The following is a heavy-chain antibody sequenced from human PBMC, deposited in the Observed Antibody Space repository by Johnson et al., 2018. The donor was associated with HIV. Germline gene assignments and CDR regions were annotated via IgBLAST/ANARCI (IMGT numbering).Heavy chain of an antibody. CDR3: ARRGNYLADAFDI. CDR2: ISGSGGST. Sequence: VQFVESGGGVVQRGGSLRVSCAASGFTFSSYGLSWVRQAPGKGLEWVSAISGSGGSTFYADTMKGRFTISRDKSKSTLYLQMNSLRAEDTAVYYCARRGNYLADAFDIWGQGTMVTVSS. J-gene: IGHJ3*02. V-gene: IGHV3-23*04. CDR1: GFTFSSYG. D-gene: IGHD1-7*01.